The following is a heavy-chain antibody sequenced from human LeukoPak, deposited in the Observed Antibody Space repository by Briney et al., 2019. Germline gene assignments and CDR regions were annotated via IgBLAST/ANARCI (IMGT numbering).Heavy chain of an antibody. CDR3: ARGFAITIFGVVSRPFDY. D-gene: IGHD3-3*01. CDR1: GYTLTELS. CDR2: INPSGGST. Sequence: ASVKVSCKVSGYTLTELSMHWVRQAPGQGLEWMGIINPSGGSTSYAQKFQGRVTMTRDTSTSTVYMELSSLRSEDTAVYYCARGFAITIFGVVSRPFDYWGQGTLVTVSS. J-gene: IGHJ4*02. V-gene: IGHV1-46*01.